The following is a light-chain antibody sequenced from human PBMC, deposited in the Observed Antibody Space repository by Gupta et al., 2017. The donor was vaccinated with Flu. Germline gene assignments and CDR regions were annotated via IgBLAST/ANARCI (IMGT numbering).Light chain of an antibody. CDR1: SSDVGTYNL. V-gene: IGLV2-23*01. Sequence: QSALTQPASVSGSPGQSITISCTGTSSDVGTYNLVSWYQQSPGKAPKLMIYEATKRPSGISDRFSGSSSGSTASLTISGLQSEDEAHYYCCSYAGSNTFVFGSGTKVTVL. J-gene: IGLJ1*01. CDR2: EAT. CDR3: CSYAGSNTFV.